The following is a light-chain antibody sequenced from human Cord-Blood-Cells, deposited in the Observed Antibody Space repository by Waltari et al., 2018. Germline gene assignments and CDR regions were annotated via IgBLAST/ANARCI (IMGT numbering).Light chain of an antibody. CDR2: DVS. V-gene: IGLV2-11*01. CDR1: SSDVGGYNY. CDR3: CSYAGSYTLV. J-gene: IGLJ2*01. Sequence: QSALTQPRSVSGSPGQSVTISCTGTSSDVGGYNYVSWYQQHPGKAPKPMIYDVSKRPSGVPDRFSGSKSGNTASLTISGVQAEDEADYYCCSYAGSYTLVFGGGTKLTVL.